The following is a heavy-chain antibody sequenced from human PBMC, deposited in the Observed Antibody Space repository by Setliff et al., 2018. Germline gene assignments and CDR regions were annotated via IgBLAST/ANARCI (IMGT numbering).Heavy chain of an antibody. CDR1: GFTISNYW. CDR3: AKDTHYYARSGYYCFDF. Sequence: PGGSLRLSCVASGFTISNYWMAWVRQAPGKGLEWVADIRQDGTNKYYVDSVKGRFTISRDNAKNSLYLQMNSLRAEDTALYYCAKDTHYYARSGYYCFDFWGQGTLVTVSS. J-gene: IGHJ4*02. V-gene: IGHV3-7*03. D-gene: IGHD3-22*01. CDR2: IRQDGTNK.